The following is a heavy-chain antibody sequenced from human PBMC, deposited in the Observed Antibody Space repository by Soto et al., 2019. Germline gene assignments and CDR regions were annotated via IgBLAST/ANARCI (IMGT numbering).Heavy chain of an antibody. Sequence: GASVKVSCKASGYTFTSYGISWVRQAPGQGLEWMGWISAYNGNTNYAQKLQGRVTMTTDTSTSTAYMELRSLRSDDTAVYYCARVSYCGGDCYSGDPQPHYYWGQGTLVTVSS. CDR3: ARVSYCGGDCYSGDPQPHYY. D-gene: IGHD2-21*02. V-gene: IGHV1-18*01. CDR1: GYTFTSYG. J-gene: IGHJ4*02. CDR2: ISAYNGNT.